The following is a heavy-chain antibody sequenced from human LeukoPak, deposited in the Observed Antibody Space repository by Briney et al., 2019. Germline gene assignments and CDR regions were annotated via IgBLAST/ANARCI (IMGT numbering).Heavy chain of an antibody. J-gene: IGHJ6*03. CDR3: ASFYCSGGSCYQYFSYYYMDV. D-gene: IGHD2-15*01. Sequence: SETLSLTCTVSGGSISSYYWSWIRQPPGKGLEWIGSIYYSGSTYYNPSLQSRVTISVDTSKNQFSLKLNSVTAADTAVYYCASFYCSGGSCYQYFSYYYMDVWGKGTTVTISS. CDR1: GGSISSYY. V-gene: IGHV4-59*05. CDR2: IYYSGST.